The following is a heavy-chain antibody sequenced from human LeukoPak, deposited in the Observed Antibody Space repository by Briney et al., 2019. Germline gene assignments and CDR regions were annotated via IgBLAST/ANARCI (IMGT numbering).Heavy chain of an antibody. Sequence: PSETLSLTCTVSGCSISSSSYYWGLIRQPPGKGPEWIGSIYHSGSTYYNPSLNSRVTISVDTSKNQLSLQLRSVTAADTAVYCCARSLVGPAHYYYYYYMDVWGKGTTVTVSS. J-gene: IGHJ6*03. CDR2: IYHSGST. V-gene: IGHV4-39*01. D-gene: IGHD2-2*01. CDR3: ARSLVGPAHYYYYYYMDV. CDR1: GCSISSSSYY.